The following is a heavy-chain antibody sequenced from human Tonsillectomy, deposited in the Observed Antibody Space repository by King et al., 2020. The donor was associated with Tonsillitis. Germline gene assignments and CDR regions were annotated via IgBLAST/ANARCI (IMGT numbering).Heavy chain of an antibody. CDR1: GGSISSSSYY. J-gene: IGHJ4*02. CDR2: IYYSGST. CDR3: ARQSSVGYDSIRSYYRRWYFDY. Sequence: QLQESGPGLVKPSETLSLTCTVSGGSISSSSYYWGWIRQPPGKGLEWIGSIYYSGSTYYNPSLKSRVTISVDTSKNQFSLKLSSVTAADTAVYYCARQSSVGYDSIRSYYRRWYFDYWGQGTLVTVSS. V-gene: IGHV4-39*07. D-gene: IGHD3-22*01.